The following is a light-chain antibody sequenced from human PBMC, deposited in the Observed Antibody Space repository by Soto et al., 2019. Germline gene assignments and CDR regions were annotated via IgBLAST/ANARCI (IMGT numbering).Light chain of an antibody. V-gene: IGKV1-5*01. J-gene: IGKJ1*01. CDR3: LQYDSYSWT. CDR1: RSISDW. CDR2: DAS. Sequence: IQMTQSPSTLSASVVDRVTITCRASRSISDWLAWYQQKPGKAPRVLIFDASSLKSGVPSRFSGSGAGTEFTLTISSLQPDDVATYYCLQYDSYSWTFGQGTKVDIK.